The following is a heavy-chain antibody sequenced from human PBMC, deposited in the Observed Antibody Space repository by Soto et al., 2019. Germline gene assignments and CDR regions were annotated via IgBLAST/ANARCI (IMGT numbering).Heavy chain of an antibody. V-gene: IGHV5-51*01. J-gene: IGHJ6*02. CDR3: ARENNYGMDV. Sequence: PGESLKISCKGSGYTFTDYWIGWVRQLPGKGLEWMGIIYPGDSDTRYSPSFQGQVTITADKSTSTAYLQWNTLKASDTAMYYCARENNYGMDVWGQGTTVTVSS. CDR2: IYPGDSDT. CDR1: GYTFTDYW.